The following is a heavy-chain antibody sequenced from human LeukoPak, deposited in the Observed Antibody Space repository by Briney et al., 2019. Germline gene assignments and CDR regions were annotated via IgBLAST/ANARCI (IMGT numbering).Heavy chain of an antibody. CDR2: IRDDGSNK. V-gene: IGHV3-30*02. CDR1: GFTFSSHA. J-gene: IGHJ4*02. Sequence: GGSLRLSCAASGFTFSSHAMHWVRQAPGKGLEWVAFIRDDGSNKYYEDSVKGRFTISRDNSKNTLYLQMTSLRAEDTAVYYCAKGRQYSGSHYVIDYWGQGTLITVSS. D-gene: IGHD1-26*01. CDR3: AKGRQYSGSHYVIDY.